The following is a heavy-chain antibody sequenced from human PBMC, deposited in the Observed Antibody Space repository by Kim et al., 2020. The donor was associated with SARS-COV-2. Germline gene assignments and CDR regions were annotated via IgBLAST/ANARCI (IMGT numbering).Heavy chain of an antibody. CDR2: IYYSGST. J-gene: IGHJ3*02. CDR3: ARLKEGYDILTGYQHDAFDI. Sequence: SETLSLTCTVSGGSISSSSYYWGWIRQPPGKGLEWIGSIYYSGSTYYNPSLKSRVTISVDTSKNQFSLKLSSVTAADTAVYYCARLKEGYDILTGYQHDAFDIWGQGTMVTVSS. CDR1: GGSISSSSYY. V-gene: IGHV4-39*01. D-gene: IGHD3-9*01.